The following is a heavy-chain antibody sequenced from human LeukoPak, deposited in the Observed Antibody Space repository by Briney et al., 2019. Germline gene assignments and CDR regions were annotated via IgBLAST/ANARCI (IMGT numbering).Heavy chain of an antibody. CDR1: GFTFSSCG. V-gene: IGHV3-33*06. Sequence: TGWSLRLSCAASGFTFSSCGFHWVRQAPGKGLEWVAVIWYDGTHKYYADSVKGRLTISRDNSKNTVYLQMNSLRAEDTAVYYCVQDRGDAYRGFDYWGQGTLVTVSS. CDR2: IWYDGTHK. CDR3: VQDRGDAYRGFDY. D-gene: IGHD3-10*01. J-gene: IGHJ4*02.